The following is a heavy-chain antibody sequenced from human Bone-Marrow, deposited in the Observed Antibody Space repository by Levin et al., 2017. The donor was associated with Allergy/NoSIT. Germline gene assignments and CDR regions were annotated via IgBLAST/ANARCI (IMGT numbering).Heavy chain of an antibody. CDR3: ARDRVTTNWYFDL. CDR2: INRDGSST. Sequence: GGPRLSCSASGFNFSSYWMHWVRQAPGKGLVWVSRINRDGSSTSYADSVKGRFTISRDNAKNTLYLHMNSLRAEDTSVYYCARDRVTTNWYFDLWSRGTLVTVSS. J-gene: IGHJ2*01. V-gene: IGHV3-74*01. CDR1: GFNFSSYW. D-gene: IGHD4-17*01.